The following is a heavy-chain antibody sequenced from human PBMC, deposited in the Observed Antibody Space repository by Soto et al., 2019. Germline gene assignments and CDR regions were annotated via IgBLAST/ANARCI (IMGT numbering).Heavy chain of an antibody. CDR1: GGTFSSYA. CDR3: ARAIAARYYYYGMDV. CDR2: IIPMFGTA. J-gene: IGHJ6*02. V-gene: IGHV1-69*01. D-gene: IGHD6-6*01. Sequence: QVQLVQSGAEVKKPGSSVRVSCKASGGTFSSYAMSWVRQAPGQGLEWMGGIIPMFGTANYAQKFQGRVTITADESTSTAYMELSSLRSEDTAVYYCARAIAARYYYYGMDVWGQGTTVTVSS.